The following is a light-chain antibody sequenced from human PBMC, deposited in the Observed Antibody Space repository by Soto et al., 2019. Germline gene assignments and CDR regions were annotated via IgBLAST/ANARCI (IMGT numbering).Light chain of an antibody. CDR3: MQGTRFWT. CDR1: QSLVYSDGNTY. J-gene: IGKJ1*01. V-gene: IGKV2-30*01. Sequence: DVVMTQSPLSLPVTLGQPASISCRSSQSLVYSDGNTYLNWFQQRPGQSPRRLIYKVSNRDSGVPDRFSGGGSGTDFTLKISRVEAEDVGVYYCMQGTRFWTFGQGTKVEIK. CDR2: KVS.